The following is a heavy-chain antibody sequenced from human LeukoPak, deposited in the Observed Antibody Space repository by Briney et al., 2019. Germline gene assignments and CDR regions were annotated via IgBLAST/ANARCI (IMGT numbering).Heavy chain of an antibody. Sequence: SQTLSLTCTVSGGSISSGSYYWSWIRQPAGKGLEWIGRIYTSGSTNYNPSLKSRVTISVDTSKNQFSLKLSPVTAADTAVYYCARGPQPTTYYYDSSGYYGWFDPWGQGTLVTVSS. CDR2: IYTSGST. J-gene: IGHJ5*02. CDR3: ARGPQPTTYYYDSSGYYGWFDP. D-gene: IGHD3-22*01. V-gene: IGHV4-61*02. CDR1: GGSISSGSYY.